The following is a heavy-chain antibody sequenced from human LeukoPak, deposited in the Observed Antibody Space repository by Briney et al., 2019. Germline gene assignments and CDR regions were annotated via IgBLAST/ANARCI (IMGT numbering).Heavy chain of an antibody. CDR3: ARGISVVAATTNWFDP. CDR2: IYHSGST. CDR1: GGSISSSNW. D-gene: IGHD2-15*01. V-gene: IGHV4-4*02. J-gene: IGHJ5*02. Sequence: SGTLSLTCAVSGGSISSSNWWSWVCQPPGKGLEWIGEIYHSGSTNYNPSLKSRVTISVDKSKNQFSLKLSSVTAADTAVYYCARGISVVAATTNWFDPWGQGTLVTVSS.